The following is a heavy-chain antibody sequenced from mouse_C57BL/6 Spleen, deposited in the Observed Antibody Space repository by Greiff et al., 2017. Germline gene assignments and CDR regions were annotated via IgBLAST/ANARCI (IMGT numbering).Heavy chain of an antibody. Sequence: VQLQQSGAELARPGASVKLSCKASGYTFTSYGISWVKQRTGQGLEWIGEIYPRSGNTYYNEKFKGKATLTADKSSSTAYMELRSLTSEDSAVYFCARDGDDYYYCDYWGQGTTLTVSS. CDR1: GYTFTSYG. V-gene: IGHV1-81*01. D-gene: IGHD2-4*01. J-gene: IGHJ2*01. CDR3: ARDGDDYYYCDY. CDR2: IYPRSGNT.